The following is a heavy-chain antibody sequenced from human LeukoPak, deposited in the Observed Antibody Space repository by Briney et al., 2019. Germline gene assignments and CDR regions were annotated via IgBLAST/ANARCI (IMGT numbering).Heavy chain of an antibody. J-gene: IGHJ4*02. V-gene: IGHV1-2*02. CDR2: INPNSGDT. CDR1: GYSFTAYY. D-gene: IGHD5-18*01. Sequence: ASVKVSCKASGYSFTAYYMHLVRQAPGQGLEWMGWINPNSGDTNYAQNFRDRVTMTWDTSVSTAYMELSSLTSDDTAVYYCASGYSYGYCFDYWGQGTLVTVSS. CDR3: ASGYSYGYCFDY.